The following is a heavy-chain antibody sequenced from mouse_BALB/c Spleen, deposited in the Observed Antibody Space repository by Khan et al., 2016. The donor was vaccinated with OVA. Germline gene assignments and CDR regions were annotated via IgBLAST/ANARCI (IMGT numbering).Heavy chain of an antibody. D-gene: IGHD1-1*01. J-gene: IGHJ3*01. Sequence: EVELVESGGGLVKPGGSLKLSCAASGFTFSGYAMSWVRQTPEKRLEWVAEISKTGSNTYYPDTVTGRFTISRDNAKNTLYLEMSSLRSEDTAMDYCARSRYYGSSPDWFAYWGQGTLVTVSA. CDR3: ARSRYYGSSPDWFAY. CDR2: ISKTGSNT. CDR1: GFTFSGYA. V-gene: IGHV5-9-4*01.